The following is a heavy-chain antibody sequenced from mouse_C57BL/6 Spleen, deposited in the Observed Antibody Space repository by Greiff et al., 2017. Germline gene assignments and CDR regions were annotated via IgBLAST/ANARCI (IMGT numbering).Heavy chain of an antibody. V-gene: IGHV1-18*01. Sequence: EVQLQQSGPELVKPGASVKISCKASGYTFTDYNMDWVKQSHGKSLEWIGDINPNNGGTIYNQKFKGKATLTVDQSSSTAYMELRGLTSEDTAVYYCAGFYDGYPDYWGQGTTLTVSS. CDR2: INPNNGGT. CDR3: AGFYDGYPDY. CDR1: GYTFTDYN. D-gene: IGHD2-3*01. J-gene: IGHJ2*01.